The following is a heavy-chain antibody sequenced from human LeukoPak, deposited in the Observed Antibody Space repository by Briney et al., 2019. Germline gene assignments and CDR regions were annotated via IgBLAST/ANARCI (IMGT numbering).Heavy chain of an antibody. Sequence: ASVKVSCKASGYTFTSYDINWVRQATGQGLEWMGWMNPNSGNTGYAQKFQGRVTMTRNTSISTAYMELSSLRSEDTAVYYRARGRDIVVVPAATTDYWGQGTLVTVSS. J-gene: IGHJ4*02. CDR2: MNPNSGNT. D-gene: IGHD2-2*01. V-gene: IGHV1-8*01. CDR1: GYTFTSYD. CDR3: ARGRDIVVVPAATTDY.